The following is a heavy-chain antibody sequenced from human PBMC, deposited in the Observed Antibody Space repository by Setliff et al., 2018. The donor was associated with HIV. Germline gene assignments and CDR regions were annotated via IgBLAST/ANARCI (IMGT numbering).Heavy chain of an antibody. V-gene: IGHV1-69*10. Sequence: SVKVSCKVSGNMFSSYVFSWVRQAPGQGLEWVGGTIPYLRSPNYAQKFQGRVTITTDKSTSTAYMELSSLRSDDTAVYYCARTSLPSYDTLTGYYSPEPWGQGTLVTVSS. CDR1: GNMFSSYV. D-gene: IGHD3-9*01. CDR3: ARTSLPSYDTLTGYYSPEP. CDR2: TIPYLRSP. J-gene: IGHJ5*02.